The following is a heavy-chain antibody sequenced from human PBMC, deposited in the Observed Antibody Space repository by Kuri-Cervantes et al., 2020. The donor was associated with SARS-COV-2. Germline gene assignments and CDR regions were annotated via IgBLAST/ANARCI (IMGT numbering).Heavy chain of an antibody. Sequence: GESLKISCAASGFTFSSYWMSWVRQAPGKGLEWVANIKQDGSEKYYVDSVKGRFTISRDNAKNSLYLQMNSLRAEDTAEYYCARWGVYYFDYWGQGTLVTVSS. CDR3: ARWGVYYFDY. V-gene: IGHV3-7*01. CDR2: IKQDGSEK. D-gene: IGHD3-16*01. J-gene: IGHJ4*02. CDR1: GFTFSSYW.